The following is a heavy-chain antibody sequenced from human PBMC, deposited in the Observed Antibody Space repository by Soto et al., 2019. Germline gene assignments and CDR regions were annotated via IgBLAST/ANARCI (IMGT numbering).Heavy chain of an antibody. Sequence: QVQLVQSGAEVKKPGASVKVSCEASGYPFDSFDINWVRQAAGQGLEWMGWMNPDSGDTAVAQRFQDRIIMTRSTSTSPAYMGLSRLTPDDSAVYFCVRQPVGVATPGDDYWGQGTLVTVSS. V-gene: IGHV1-8*01. CDR3: VRQPVGVATPGDDY. CDR1: GYPFDSFD. CDR2: MNPDSGDT. D-gene: IGHD2-15*01. J-gene: IGHJ4*02.